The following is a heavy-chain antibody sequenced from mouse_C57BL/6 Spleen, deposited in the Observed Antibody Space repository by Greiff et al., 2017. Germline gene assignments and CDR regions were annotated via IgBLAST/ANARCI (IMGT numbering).Heavy chain of an antibody. CDR2: ISSGGSYT. CDR3: ARPFITTVVAPFDY. V-gene: IGHV5-6*01. D-gene: IGHD1-1*01. Sequence: EVQGVESGGDLVKPGGSLKLSCAASGFTFSSYGMSWVRQTPDKRLEWVATISSGGSYTYYPDSVKGRFTISRDNAKNPLYLQMSSLKSEDTAMYYCARPFITTVVAPFDYWGQGTTLTVSS. J-gene: IGHJ2*01. CDR1: GFTFSSYG.